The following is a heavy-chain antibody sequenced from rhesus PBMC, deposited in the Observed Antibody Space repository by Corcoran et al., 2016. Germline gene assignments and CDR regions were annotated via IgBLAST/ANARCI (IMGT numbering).Heavy chain of an antibody. CDR2: ISGSGGNT. D-gene: IGHD5-36*01. J-gene: IGHJ4*01. CDR1: GGSISSHY. V-gene: IGHV4-173*01. Sequence: QLQLQESGPGLVKPSETLSLTCAVSGGSISSHYWSWLRQPPGKGLEWIVRISGSGGNTDNNPSLKSRVTISTDTSNNQFSLKLTSVTAADTAIYYCARGRGYSNSIDYWGQGVLVSVSS. CDR3: ARGRGYSNSIDY.